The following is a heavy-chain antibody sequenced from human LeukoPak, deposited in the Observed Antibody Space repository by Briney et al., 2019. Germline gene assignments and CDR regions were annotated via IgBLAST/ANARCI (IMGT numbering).Heavy chain of an antibody. CDR3: ARDSYYYGSGSYRPLDY. Sequence: TGGSLRLSCAASGFTFSSYWMSWVRQAPGKGLEWVANIKQDGSEKYYVDSVKGRFTISRDNAKNSLYLQMNSLRAEDTAVYYCARDSYYYGSGSYRPLDYWGQGTLVTVSS. D-gene: IGHD3-10*01. CDR1: GFTFSSYW. V-gene: IGHV3-7*01. CDR2: IKQDGSEK. J-gene: IGHJ4*02.